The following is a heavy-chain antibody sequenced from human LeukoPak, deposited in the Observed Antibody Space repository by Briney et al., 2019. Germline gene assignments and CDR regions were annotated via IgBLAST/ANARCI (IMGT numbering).Heavy chain of an antibody. V-gene: IGHV1-3*01. CDR2: INAGNGNT. CDR3: ARVFPLTGGGFDY. J-gene: IGHJ4*02. CDR1: GYTFTSYA. D-gene: IGHD7-27*01. Sequence: GSVTVSCKASGYTFTSYAMHWVRQAPGQRLEWMGWINAGNGNTKYSQKFQGRVTITRDTSASTAYMGLSSLRSEDTAVYYCARVFPLTGGGFDYWGQGTLVTVSS.